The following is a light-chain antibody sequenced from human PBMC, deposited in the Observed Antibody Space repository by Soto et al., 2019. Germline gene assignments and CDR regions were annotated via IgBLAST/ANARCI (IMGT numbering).Light chain of an antibody. V-gene: IGLV2-14*03. CDR1: SSDVGYSHY. CDR2: DVR. Sequence: QSVLTQPASVSGSPGQSITISCTGTSSDVGYSHYVSWYQQHPGKAPKLMIYDVRNRPSGVSNRFSGSKSGNTASLTISGLQAEDEADYYCSSYTSSSTYVFGTGTKLTVL. J-gene: IGLJ1*01. CDR3: SSYTSSSTYV.